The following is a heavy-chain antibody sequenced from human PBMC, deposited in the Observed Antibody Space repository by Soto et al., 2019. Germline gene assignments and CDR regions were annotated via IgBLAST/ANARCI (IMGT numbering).Heavy chain of an antibody. Sequence: QVQLVQSGGEVKKPGASVKVSCKTSGYTFTTYGISWVRQAPGQGLEWVGWISAYSGKTHYAQKFQGKVTMTTDTSTNTPYLELRSLRSNDTAVYYCARDPYLGAHQNWGQRTLVTVSS. V-gene: IGHV1-18*01. CDR1: GYTFTTYG. CDR3: ARDPYLGAHQN. J-gene: IGHJ4*02. CDR2: ISAYSGKT. D-gene: IGHD3-16*01.